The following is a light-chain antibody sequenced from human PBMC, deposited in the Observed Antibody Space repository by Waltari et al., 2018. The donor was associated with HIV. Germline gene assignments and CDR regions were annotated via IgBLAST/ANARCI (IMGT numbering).Light chain of an antibody. J-gene: IGKJ1*01. CDR3: QHRSNWPRT. V-gene: IGKV3-11*01. Sequence: EIVLTQSPATLSLSPGERATLPCRASQSVSSYLAWYQQKPGQAPRLLIYETSNRATGIPARFGGSGSGTDFTLTISSLGPEDFAVYYCQHRSNWPRTFGQGTKVEIK. CDR2: ETS. CDR1: QSVSSY.